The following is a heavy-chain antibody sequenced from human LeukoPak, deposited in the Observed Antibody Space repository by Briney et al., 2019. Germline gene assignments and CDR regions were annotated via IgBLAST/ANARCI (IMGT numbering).Heavy chain of an antibody. J-gene: IGHJ4*02. D-gene: IGHD3-22*01. V-gene: IGHV4-39*07. Sequence: SETLSLTCIVSGGSISSSSYYWGWIRQPPGKGLEWIGSIYYSGSTYYNPSLKSRVTISVDTSKNQFSLELSSVTAADTAVYYCARLPYYYDSSGYYYWWYFDYWGQGTLVTVSS. CDR1: GGSISSSSYY. CDR2: IYYSGST. CDR3: ARLPYYYDSSGYYYWWYFDY.